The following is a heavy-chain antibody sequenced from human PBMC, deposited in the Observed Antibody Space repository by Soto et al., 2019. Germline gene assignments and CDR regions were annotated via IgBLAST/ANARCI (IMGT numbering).Heavy chain of an antibody. J-gene: IGHJ4*02. V-gene: IGHV3-30-3*01. CDR3: ARNDYGDYYFDY. CDR2: ISYDGSNK. CDR1: GFTFSNYA. D-gene: IGHD4-17*01. Sequence: QVQLVESGGGVVQPGRSLRLSCAASGFTFSNYAMHWVRQVPGKGLEWVAVISYDGSNKYYADSVKGRFTISRDNSKNTLYLQMNSLRAEDTAVYYCARNDYGDYYFDYWGQGTLVTVSS.